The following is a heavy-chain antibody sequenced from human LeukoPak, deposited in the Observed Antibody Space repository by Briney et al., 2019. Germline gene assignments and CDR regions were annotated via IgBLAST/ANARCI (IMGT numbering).Heavy chain of an antibody. CDR3: TTGRDSGRRPPTDPFDY. Sequence: GGSLRLSCAASGFTFSNAWMSWVRQAPGKGLEWVGRIKSKTDGGTTDYAAPVKGRFTISRDDSKNTLYLQMNSLKTEDTAVYYCTTGRDSGRRPPTDPFDYWGQGTLVTVSS. CDR1: GFTFSNAW. J-gene: IGHJ4*02. V-gene: IGHV3-15*01. CDR2: IKSKTDGGTT. D-gene: IGHD1-26*01.